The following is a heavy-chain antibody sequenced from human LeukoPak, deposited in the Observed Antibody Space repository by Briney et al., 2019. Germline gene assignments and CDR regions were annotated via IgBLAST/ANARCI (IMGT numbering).Heavy chain of an antibody. CDR1: GYSFTGYY. CDR2: INPNSGGT. V-gene: IGHV1-2*06. D-gene: IGHD6-13*01. CDR3: TRGVRIVALGTIDY. Sequence: RASVKVSCKASGYSFTGYYMHWVRQAPGQGLEWMGRINPNSGGTNYAQKFQGRVTLTRDTSISTAYMELSTLRSDDTAVYYCTRGVRIVALGTIDYWGQGTLVTVSS. J-gene: IGHJ4*02.